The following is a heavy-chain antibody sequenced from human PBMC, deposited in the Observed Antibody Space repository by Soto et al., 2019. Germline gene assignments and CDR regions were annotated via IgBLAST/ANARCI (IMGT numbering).Heavy chain of an antibody. J-gene: IGHJ5*02. D-gene: IGHD4-17*01. Sequence: QVQLVQSGAEVKKPGSSVKVSCKASGGTFSSYTISWVRQAPGQGLEWMGRIIPILGIANYAQKFQGRVTITADKSTSTAYMELSSLRSEDTAVYYGAGRPMTTVTIGWFDPWGQGTLVTVSS. V-gene: IGHV1-69*02. CDR1: GGTFSSYT. CDR3: AGRPMTTVTIGWFDP. CDR2: IIPILGIA.